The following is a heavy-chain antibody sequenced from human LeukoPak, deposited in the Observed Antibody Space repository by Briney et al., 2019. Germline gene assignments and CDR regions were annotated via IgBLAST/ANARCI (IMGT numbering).Heavy chain of an antibody. Sequence: GYLRCSSVGYAFTFSSYCLHRVRQAPGKGLFWVSRINSDGSKTWYADSVKGRFTMSRDNAKSTLYLQMNSLRAEDTAVYYCARARAAAGTVIQDWGQGILVTVSS. CDR3: ARARAAAGTVIQD. D-gene: IGHD6-13*01. CDR1: AFTFSSYC. J-gene: IGHJ4*02. V-gene: IGHV3-74*01. CDR2: INSDGSKT.